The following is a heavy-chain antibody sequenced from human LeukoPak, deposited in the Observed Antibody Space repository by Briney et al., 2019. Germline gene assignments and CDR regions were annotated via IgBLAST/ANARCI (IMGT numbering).Heavy chain of an antibody. V-gene: IGHV4-39*07. CDR3: ARTNWNYVRGIKFDY. CDR1: GGSISSSNYY. J-gene: IGHJ4*02. D-gene: IGHD1-7*01. Sequence: SETLSLTCTVSGGSISSSNYYWGWFRQPPGKGLEWIGEINHSGSTNYNPSLKSRVTISVDTSKNQFSLKLSSVTAADTAVYYCARTNWNYVRGIKFDYWGQGTLVTVSS. CDR2: INHSGST.